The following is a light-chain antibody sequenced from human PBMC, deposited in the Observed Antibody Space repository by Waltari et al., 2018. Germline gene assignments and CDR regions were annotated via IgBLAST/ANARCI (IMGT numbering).Light chain of an antibody. CDR3: YSADSSGNHKGI. J-gene: IGLJ2*01. CDR1: ALPKKN. V-gene: IGLV3-10*01. CDR2: EDT. Sequence: SYELTQPPSGSVSPGQAARIPCSGDALPKKNAYWYQKKSGQAPVLVIYEDTKRPSGIPERFSGSSSGTMATLTISGAQVEDEADYYCYSADSSGNHKGIFGGGTKVTVL.